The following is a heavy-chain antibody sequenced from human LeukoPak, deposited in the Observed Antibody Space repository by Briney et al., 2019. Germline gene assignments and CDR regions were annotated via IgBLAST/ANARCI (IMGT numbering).Heavy chain of an antibody. J-gene: IGHJ2*01. CDR1: GFTFSSYA. CDR3: AKAGGPRRYWFFDV. CDR2: VSGSGDTK. V-gene: IGHV3-23*01. Sequence: GGSLRLSCTASGFTFSSYAMSWVRQAPGKGLEWVSAVSGSGDTKYYADSVKGRFTISRDNSKNTLYPQMNSLRAEDTAVYFCAKAGGPRRYWFFDVWGRDTPVTVSS. D-gene: IGHD2-15*01.